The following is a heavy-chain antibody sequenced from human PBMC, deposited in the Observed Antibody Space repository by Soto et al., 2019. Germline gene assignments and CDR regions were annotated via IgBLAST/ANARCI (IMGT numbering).Heavy chain of an antibody. V-gene: IGHV1-18*01. D-gene: IGHD2-15*01. CDR2: ISADNDYT. CDR1: GYTFTSNG. Sequence: ASVKVSCKASGYTFTSNGISWVRQAPGQGLEWMGWISADNDYTNYAQKLQGRVTMTTNTSTSTAYMELSSLRSEDTAVYYCAIALGYCSGGSCPYYFDYWGQGTLVTVSS. J-gene: IGHJ4*02. CDR3: AIALGYCSGGSCPYYFDY.